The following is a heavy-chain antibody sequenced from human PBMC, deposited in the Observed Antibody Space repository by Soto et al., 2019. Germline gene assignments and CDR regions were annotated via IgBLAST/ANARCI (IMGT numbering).Heavy chain of an antibody. Sequence: GGSLRLSCAASGFTFSSYGMHWVRQAPGKGLEWVAVISYDRSNKFYADSVKGRFTISSDNSKNTLYLQMSSLRAEDTAVYYCASGVGVYSSSWYSVFHGYSYWGQGTLVAVSS. CDR2: ISYDRSNK. CDR3: ASGVGVYSSSWYSVFHGYSY. D-gene: IGHD6-13*01. CDR1: GFTFSSYG. V-gene: IGHV3-30*03. J-gene: IGHJ4*02.